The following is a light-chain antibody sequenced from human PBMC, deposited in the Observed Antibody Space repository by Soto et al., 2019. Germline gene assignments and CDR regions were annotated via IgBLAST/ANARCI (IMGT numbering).Light chain of an antibody. CDR2: AAS. J-gene: IGKJ3*01. CDR3: QGYKSPPFT. CDR1: RAINDY. Sequence: DIQMTQFPSSLSASVGDRVTITCRASRAINDYVAWYQQKPGKRPNLLIFAASSLESGVPSRFSGSGSGTEFTLTISSLQPEDVATYYCQGYKSPPFTFSPGTKVEMK. V-gene: IGKV1-27*01.